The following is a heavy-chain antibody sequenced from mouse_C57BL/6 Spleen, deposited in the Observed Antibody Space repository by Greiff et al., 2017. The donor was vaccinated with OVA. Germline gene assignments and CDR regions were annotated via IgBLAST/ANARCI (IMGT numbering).Heavy chain of an antibody. CDR3: SRSYDYDFYYAMDY. CDR1: GFSLSTSGMG. J-gene: IGHJ4*01. V-gene: IGHV8-12*01. Sequence: QVTLKESGPGILQSSQTLSLTCSFSGFSLSTSGMGVSWIRQPSGKGLEWLAHIYWDDDKRYNPSLKSRLTISKDTSRNQVFLKITSVDTADNATYYCSRSYDYDFYYAMDYWGQGTSVTVSS. D-gene: IGHD2-4*01. CDR2: IYWDDDK.